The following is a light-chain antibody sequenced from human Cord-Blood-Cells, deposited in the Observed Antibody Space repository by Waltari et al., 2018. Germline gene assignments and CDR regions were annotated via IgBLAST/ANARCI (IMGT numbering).Light chain of an antibody. CDR1: TGTIASGRY. J-gene: IGLJ3*02. CDR3: LLSYSGAWV. V-gene: IGLV7-46*01. CDR2: DTI. Sequence: QAVVTQAPSLTVSTGATVTPTCCSSTGTIASGRYPYWFQQKPGQAPRTLIYDTINKHSWTPARFSGSLLGGKAALTISGAQPEDEAEYYCLLSYSGAWVFGGGTKLTVL.